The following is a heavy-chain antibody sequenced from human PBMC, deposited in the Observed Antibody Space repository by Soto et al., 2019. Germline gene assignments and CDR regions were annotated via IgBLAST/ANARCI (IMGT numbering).Heavy chain of an antibody. CDR1: GDSMSNNYW. D-gene: IGHD3-3*01. CDR2: IFHSGST. Sequence: QVQLQESGAGLVKPSGTLSLTCDVSGDSMSNNYWWTWVRQFPGEGLQWIGEIFHSGSTNYNPPLKNRVKISIDTSNNRFSLMLYSMTAADTAVYFCARGDFWSGSDYWGQGIQVTVSS. V-gene: IGHV4-4*02. CDR3: ARGDFWSGSDY. J-gene: IGHJ4*02.